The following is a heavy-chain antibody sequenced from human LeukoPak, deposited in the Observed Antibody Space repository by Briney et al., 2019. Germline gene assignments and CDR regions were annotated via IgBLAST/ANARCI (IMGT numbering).Heavy chain of an antibody. D-gene: IGHD2-21*02. V-gene: IGHV4-59*01. CDR1: GGSISSYY. Sequence: SETLSLTCTVSGGSISSYYWSWIRQPPGKGLEWIGYIYYSGSTNYNPSLKSRATISVDTSKNQFSLKLSSVTAADTAVYYCARGIVVVTARRNYYYYMDVWGKGTTVTVSS. J-gene: IGHJ6*03. CDR2: IYYSGST. CDR3: ARGIVVVTARRNYYYYMDV.